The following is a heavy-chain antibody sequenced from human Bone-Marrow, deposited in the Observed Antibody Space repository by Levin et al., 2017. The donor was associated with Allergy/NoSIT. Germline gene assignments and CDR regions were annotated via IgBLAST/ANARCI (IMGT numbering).Heavy chain of an antibody. CDR1: GFIFSSYG. D-gene: IGHD2-15*01. J-gene: IGHJ4*02. CDR3: AKDLDIVVVVAATSAFDY. Sequence: GESLKISCAASGFIFSSYGMHWVRQAPGKGLEWVAVISYDGSNKYYADSVTGRFTISRDNSKNTLYVQMNSLRAEDTAVYYCAKDLDIVVVVAATSAFDYWGQGTLVTVSS. CDR2: ISYDGSNK. V-gene: IGHV3-30*18.